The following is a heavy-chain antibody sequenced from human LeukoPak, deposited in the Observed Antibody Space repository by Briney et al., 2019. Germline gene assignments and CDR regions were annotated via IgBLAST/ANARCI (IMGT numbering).Heavy chain of an antibody. D-gene: IGHD2-8*01. V-gene: IGHV4-59*12. Sequence: PSETLSLTCTVSGGSISSYYWSWIRQPPGKGLEWIGYIYYSGSNNYNPSLKSRVTISVDTSKNQFSLKLSSVTAADTAVYYCSRENGAFSPFGYWGQGTLVTVPS. J-gene: IGHJ4*02. CDR1: GGSISSYY. CDR2: IYYSGSN. CDR3: SRENGAFSPFGY.